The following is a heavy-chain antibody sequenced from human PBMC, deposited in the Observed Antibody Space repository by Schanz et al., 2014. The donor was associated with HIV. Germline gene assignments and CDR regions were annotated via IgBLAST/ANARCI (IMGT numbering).Heavy chain of an antibody. Sequence: QVQLVQSGAEVKKPGASVKVSCKASGYTFTSQYMHWVRQAPGQGLEWMGWINPNSGGTNYAQKLQGRVTMTRDTSISTAYMELSRLRSDDTAVYYCARGRSGYCSGGSCPYGRYYFDYWGQGTLVTVSS. CDR1: GYTFTSQY. J-gene: IGHJ4*02. CDR2: INPNSGGT. CDR3: ARGRSGYCSGGSCPYGRYYFDY. D-gene: IGHD2-15*01. V-gene: IGHV1-2*02.